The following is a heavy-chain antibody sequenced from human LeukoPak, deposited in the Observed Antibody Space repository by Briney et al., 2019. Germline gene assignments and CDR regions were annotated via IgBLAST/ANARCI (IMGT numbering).Heavy chain of an antibody. V-gene: IGHV3-23*01. Sequence: GGSLRLSCAASGFTFSSYAMSWVRQAPGKGLEWVSAISGSGGSPYYADSVKGRFTISRDNSKNTLYLQMNSLRAEDTAVYYCATNDTKSLDIVVVPAAKGFDPWGQGTLVTISS. D-gene: IGHD2-2*01. CDR2: ISGSGGSP. CDR3: ATNDTKSLDIVVVPAAKGFDP. CDR1: GFTFSSYA. J-gene: IGHJ5*02.